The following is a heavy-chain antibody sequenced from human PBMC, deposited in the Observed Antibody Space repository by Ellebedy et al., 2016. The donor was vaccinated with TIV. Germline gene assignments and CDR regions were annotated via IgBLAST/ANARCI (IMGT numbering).Heavy chain of an antibody. CDR2: IYYSGST. CDR1: GGSISSSTYY. Sequence: SETLSLXXTVSGGSISSSTYYWGWIRQPPGKGLEWIGSIYYSGSTYYNPSLKSRVTISVDTSKNQFSLKLSSVTAADTAVYYCARMNEASRSPLQWFDPWGQGTLVTVSS. CDR3: ARMNEASRSPLQWFDP. D-gene: IGHD1-1*01. V-gene: IGHV4-39*01. J-gene: IGHJ5*02.